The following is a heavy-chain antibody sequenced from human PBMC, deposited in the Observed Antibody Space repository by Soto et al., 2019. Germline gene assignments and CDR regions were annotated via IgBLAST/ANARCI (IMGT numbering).Heavy chain of an antibody. CDR1: GGSFSSYY. V-gene: IGHV4-4*07. CDR3: ARSYYYGSGSYYMPYFYGMDV. J-gene: IGHJ6*02. Sequence: PSETLSLTCTVSGGSFSSYYWSWIQQPAGKGLEWIGRIYTSGGTNYNPSLKSRVTMSVDMSKNQFSLTLSSVTAADTAVYYCARSYYYGSGSYYMPYFYGMDVWGQGTTVTVSS. CDR2: IYTSGGT. D-gene: IGHD3-10*01.